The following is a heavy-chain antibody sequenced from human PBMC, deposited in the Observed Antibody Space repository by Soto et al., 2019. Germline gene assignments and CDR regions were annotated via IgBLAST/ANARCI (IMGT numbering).Heavy chain of an antibody. CDR3: ASNYAYAEGYYWYGIDV. J-gene: IGHJ6*02. Sequence: EVQLVESGGGLVLPGGSLRLPCAASGFTFSRYWMHWVRQAPGKGLVWVSRISSYGSDTHYADSVKGRFTISRDNAKITLYLQMSSLRADDTAVYYCASNYAYAEGYYWYGIDVWGQGTTVTVSS. CDR2: ISSYGSDT. D-gene: IGHD3-16*01. CDR1: GFTFSRYW. V-gene: IGHV3-74*01.